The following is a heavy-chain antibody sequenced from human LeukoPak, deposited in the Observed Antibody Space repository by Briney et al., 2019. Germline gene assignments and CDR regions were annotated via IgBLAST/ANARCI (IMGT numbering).Heavy chain of an antibody. J-gene: IGHJ5*02. CDR1: GGSISSYY. D-gene: IGHD2-2*02. CDR3: ARVPDIVVVPAAIWFDP. CDR2: IYYNGST. Sequence: SETLSLTCTVSGGSISSYYWSWIRQPPGKRLEWIGYIYYNGSTNYNPSLKSRVTISVDTSKNQFSLKLSSVTAADTAVYYCARVPDIVVVPAAIWFDPWGQGTLVTVSS. V-gene: IGHV4-59*12.